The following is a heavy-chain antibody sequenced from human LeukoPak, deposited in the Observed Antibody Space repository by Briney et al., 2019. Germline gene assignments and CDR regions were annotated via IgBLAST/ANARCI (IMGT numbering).Heavy chain of an antibody. CDR1: GGTFSSYA. J-gene: IGHJ4*02. CDR3: ARTSSSWYYFDY. Sequence: SVKVSCKASGGTFSSYAISWVRQAPGQGLEWMGGIIPIFGTANYAQKFQGRVTITADESTSTAYMELSSLRSEDTAVYYCARTSSSWYYFDYWGQGTLVTVSS. V-gene: IGHV1-69*01. D-gene: IGHD6-13*01. CDR2: IIPIFGTA.